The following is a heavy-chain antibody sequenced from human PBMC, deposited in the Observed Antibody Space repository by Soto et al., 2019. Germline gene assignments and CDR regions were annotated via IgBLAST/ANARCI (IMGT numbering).Heavy chain of an antibody. Sequence: EVQLLESGGGLVQPGGSLRLSCAASGFTFSSYAMSWVRQAPGKGLEWVSAISGSGGSTYYADSVKGRFTISRDNSKNPLYLQRNSLRAEDTAVYYCAKGYGYSYGGPSDYWGQGTLVTVSS. CDR3: AKGYGYSYGGPSDY. CDR2: ISGSGGST. CDR1: GFTFSSYA. J-gene: IGHJ4*02. D-gene: IGHD5-18*01. V-gene: IGHV3-23*01.